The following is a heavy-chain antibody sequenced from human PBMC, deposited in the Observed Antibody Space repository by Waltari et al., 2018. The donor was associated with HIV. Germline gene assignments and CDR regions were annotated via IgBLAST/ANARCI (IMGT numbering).Heavy chain of an antibody. D-gene: IGHD1-1*01. Sequence: VELVESGGGLVQPGGSVRLFCVDSKFTFGDYWWGWVRQAPGKGLGGLSNIGPAESERYYKDYLRSRVTTPRDTAKISMELVVSRVRPDDSAMYNCATTSNAYPPAFENGRHETLAAVSS. CDR3: ATTSNAYPPAFEN. V-gene: IGHV3-7*01. CDR2: IGPAESER. J-gene: IGHJ3*02. CDR1: KFTFGDYW.